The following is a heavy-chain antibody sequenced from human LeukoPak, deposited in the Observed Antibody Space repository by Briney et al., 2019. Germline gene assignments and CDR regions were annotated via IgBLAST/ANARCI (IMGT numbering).Heavy chain of an antibody. Sequence: AGGSLRLSCAASGFTFSSYGMHWVRQAPGKGLEWVAVIWYDGSNKYYADSVKGRFTISRDNSKNTLYLQMNSLRAEDTAVYYCAYPGGSSWYRHWGQGTLVTVSS. CDR1: GFTFSSYG. V-gene: IGHV3-33*01. CDR3: AYPGGSSWYRH. D-gene: IGHD6-13*01. CDR2: IWYDGSNK. J-gene: IGHJ4*02.